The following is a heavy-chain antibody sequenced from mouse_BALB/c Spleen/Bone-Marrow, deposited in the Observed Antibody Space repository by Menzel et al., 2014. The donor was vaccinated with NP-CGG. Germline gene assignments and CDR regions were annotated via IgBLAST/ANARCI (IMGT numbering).Heavy chain of an antibody. D-gene: IGHD2-1*01. CDR3: ARSGYDNCEVHY. Sequence: EVMLVESGPGLVKPSQSLSLTCTVTGYSITSDYAWNWIRQFPGNKLEWMGYISYSGSTSYNPSLKSRISITRDTSKNQFFLQLNSVTTEDTATYYCARSGYDNCEVHYWGQRTSVTVSS. CDR1: GYSITSDYA. J-gene: IGHJ4*01. CDR2: ISYSGST. V-gene: IGHV3-2*02.